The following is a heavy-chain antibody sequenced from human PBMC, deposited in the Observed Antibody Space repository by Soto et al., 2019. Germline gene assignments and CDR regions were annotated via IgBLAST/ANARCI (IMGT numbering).Heavy chain of an antibody. D-gene: IGHD5-12*01. CDR1: GFTFSNAW. Sequence: EVQLVESGGGLVKPGGSLRLSCAASGFTFSNAWMSWVRQAPGKGLEWVGRIKSKTDGGTTDYAAPVKGRFTISRDDSKNTLYLQMNSLKTEDTAVYYCTTDQGRDGYNNWFDPWGQGTLVTVSS. V-gene: IGHV3-15*01. CDR2: IKSKTDGGTT. J-gene: IGHJ5*02. CDR3: TTDQGRDGYNNWFDP.